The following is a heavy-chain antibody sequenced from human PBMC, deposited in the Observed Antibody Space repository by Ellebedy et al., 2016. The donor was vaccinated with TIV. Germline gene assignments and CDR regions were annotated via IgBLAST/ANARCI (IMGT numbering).Heavy chain of an antibody. J-gene: IGHJ6*02. D-gene: IGHD2-2*01. CDR3: ARDIVVPAAPYYYYYGMDV. CDR2: ISSSGSTI. CDR1: GFTFSSYE. Sequence: GESLKISCAASGFTFSSYEMNWVRQAPGKGLEWVSYISSSGSTIYYADSVKGRFTISRDNAKNSLYLQMNSLRAEDTAVYYCARDIVVPAAPYYYYYGMDVWGQGTTVTVSS. V-gene: IGHV3-48*03.